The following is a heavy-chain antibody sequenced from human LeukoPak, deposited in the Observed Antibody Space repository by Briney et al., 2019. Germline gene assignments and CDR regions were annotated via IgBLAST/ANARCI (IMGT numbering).Heavy chain of an antibody. CDR2: IYYSGST. CDR3: ARVLNRGYYFDY. Sequence: SETLSLTCTVSGRSVSSGSYYWSWIRQPPGKGLEWIGYIYYSGSTNYNPSLKSRVTISVDTSKNQFSLKLSSVTAADTAVYYCARVLNRGYYFDYWGQRTLVTVSS. CDR1: GRSVSSGSYY. J-gene: IGHJ4*02. D-gene: IGHD1-14*01. V-gene: IGHV4-61*01.